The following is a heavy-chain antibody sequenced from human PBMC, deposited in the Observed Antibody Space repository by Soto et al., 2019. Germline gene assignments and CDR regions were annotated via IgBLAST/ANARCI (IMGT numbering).Heavy chain of an antibody. J-gene: IGHJ4*02. V-gene: IGHV3-30*18. CDR3: AKDTGPAGVAGTGELDY. Sequence: VQLVESGGGVVQPGRSLRLSCAASGFTFSSYGMHWVRQAPGKGLEWVAVISYDGSNKYYADSVKGRFTISRDNSKNTLYLQMNSLRAEDTAVYYCAKDTGPAGVAGTGELDYWGQGTLVTVSS. CDR2: ISYDGSNK. CDR1: GFTFSSYG. D-gene: IGHD6-19*01.